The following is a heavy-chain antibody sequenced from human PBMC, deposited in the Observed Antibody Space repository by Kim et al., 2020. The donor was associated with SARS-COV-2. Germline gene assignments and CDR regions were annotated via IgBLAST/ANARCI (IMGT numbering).Heavy chain of an antibody. CDR3: ARGQHGAVAGTLVLYYYYGMDV. V-gene: IGHV4-34*01. Sequence: SETLSLTCAVYGGSFSGYSWSWLRQPPGKGLAWIGEINPSGSTNYNPSLKSRVTISVDTSKNQFSLKRSSVTAADTAVYYCARGQHGAVAGTLVLYYYYGMDVWGQGTTVTVSS. D-gene: IGHD6-19*01. J-gene: IGHJ6*02. CDR1: GGSFSGYS. CDR2: INPSGST.